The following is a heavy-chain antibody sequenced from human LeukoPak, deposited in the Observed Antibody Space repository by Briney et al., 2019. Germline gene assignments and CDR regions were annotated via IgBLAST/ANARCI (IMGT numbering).Heavy chain of an antibody. Sequence: GGSLRLSCAASGFTVSSNYMSWVRQAPGKGLVWVSRISDDGTYTANVDSVEGRFTISRDNVRNTLYLHMNSLRAEDTAVYYCASFGISWGSAYWGQGTLVTVSS. J-gene: IGHJ4*02. D-gene: IGHD2-21*01. CDR1: GFTVSSNY. CDR3: ASFGISWGSAY. V-gene: IGHV3-74*03. CDR2: ISDDGTYT.